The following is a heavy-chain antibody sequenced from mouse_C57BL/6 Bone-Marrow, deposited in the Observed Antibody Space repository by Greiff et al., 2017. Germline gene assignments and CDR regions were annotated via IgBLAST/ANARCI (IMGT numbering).Heavy chain of an antibody. Sequence: QVQLQQPGAELVKPGASVKLSCKASGYTFTSYWMHWVKQRPGRGLEWIGRIDPNCGGTKYNEKFKSKATLTVDKPSSTAYMQLSSLTSEDSAVSYGARGGRLLRLPYNFDYWGQGTTLTGSS. CDR2: IDPNCGGT. CDR1: GYTFTSYW. D-gene: IGHD1-2*01. J-gene: IGHJ2*01. V-gene: IGHV1-72*01. CDR3: ARGGRLLRLPYNFDY.